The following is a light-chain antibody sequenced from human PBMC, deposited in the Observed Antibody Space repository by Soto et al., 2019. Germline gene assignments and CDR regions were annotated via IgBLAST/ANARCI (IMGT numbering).Light chain of an antibody. J-gene: IGKJ1*01. CDR1: QSVNRY. CDR3: QQYGSSGT. V-gene: IGKV3-11*01. Sequence: EVVLTQSPATLSLSPGERATLSCRASQSVNRYLAWYQQKPGQAPRLLIYDTSNRATGIPARFSGSGSGTDFTLTISSLEPEDFAVYYCQQYGSSGTFGQGTKVEIK. CDR2: DTS.